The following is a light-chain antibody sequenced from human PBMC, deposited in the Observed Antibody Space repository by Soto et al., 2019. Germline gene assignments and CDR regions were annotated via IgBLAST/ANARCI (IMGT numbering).Light chain of an antibody. CDR1: QSVSSY. CDR3: QQRSNWPLT. J-gene: IGKJ4*01. CDR2: DAS. Sequence: TLSLSPGERPTLSCRPSQSVSSYLAWYQQKPGQAPRLLIYDASNRATGIPARFSGSGSGTDFTLTISSLELVDFAVYYCQQRSNWPLTFGGGTKVDIK. V-gene: IGKV3-11*01.